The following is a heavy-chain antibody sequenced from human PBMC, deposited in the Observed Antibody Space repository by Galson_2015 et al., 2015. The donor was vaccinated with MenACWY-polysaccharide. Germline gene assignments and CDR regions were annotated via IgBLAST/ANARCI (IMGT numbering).Heavy chain of an antibody. CDR1: GFIFSDYA. J-gene: IGHJ6*02. CDR3: AKDRPLRGLSVFYYGMDV. V-gene: IGHV3-30*18. CDR2: LSYDGSNK. Sequence: SLRISCAVSGFIFSDYAIHWVRQAPGKGLEWLAVLSYDGSNKYYLESVKGRFTISRDNSKDMVYLHMNSLRGEDTAVYFCAKDRPLRGLSVFYYGMDVWGRGTTVSVSS. D-gene: IGHD3-10*01.